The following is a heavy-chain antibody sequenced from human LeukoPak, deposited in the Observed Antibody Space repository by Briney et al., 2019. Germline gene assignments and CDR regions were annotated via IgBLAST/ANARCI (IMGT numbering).Heavy chain of an antibody. J-gene: IGHJ4*02. CDR3: ARHPTYYHDSSGYYYDS. Sequence: SETLSLTCAVSGYSISSGYYWGWIRQPPGKGLEWIGSIYHSGSTYYNPSLKSRVTISVDTSKNQFSLKLSSVTAADTAVYYCARHPTYYHDSSGYYYDSWGQGTLVTVSS. CDR1: GYSISSGYY. V-gene: IGHV4-38-2*01. D-gene: IGHD3-22*01. CDR2: IYHSGST.